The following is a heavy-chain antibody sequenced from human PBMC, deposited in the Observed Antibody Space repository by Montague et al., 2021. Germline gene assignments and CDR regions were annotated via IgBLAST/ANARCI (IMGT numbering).Heavy chain of an antibody. CDR3: ARDYYNSPVTMDV. J-gene: IGHJ6*02. CDR2: IYYSGGTH. V-gene: IGHV4-61*01. D-gene: IGHD5-24*01. Sequence: SETLSLTCTVSGGSVSSGNYYWAWIRQPPGRRLEFVGHIYYSGGTHYYHPSLTSRVTISVDTSNNQFSLSLRSVTAADTAIYYCARDYYNSPVTMDVWGQGTTVTVS. CDR1: GGSVSSGNYY.